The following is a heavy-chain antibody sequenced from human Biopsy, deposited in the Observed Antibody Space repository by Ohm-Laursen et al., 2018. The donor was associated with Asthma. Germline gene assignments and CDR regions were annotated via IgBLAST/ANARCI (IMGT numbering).Heavy chain of an antibody. CDR1: GFTFSSYA. CDR2: ISTSGGSK. J-gene: IGHJ3*01. Sequence: GSLRLSCAASGFTFSSYAMSWVRQTPDRGPEWVSGISTSGGSKYYADSVKGRFTLSRDNSKTTLSLQMNSLTEGDTAVYYCVKALGGGDGFDVWGLGTTVTVSS. V-gene: IGHV3-23*01. CDR3: VKALGGGDGFDV.